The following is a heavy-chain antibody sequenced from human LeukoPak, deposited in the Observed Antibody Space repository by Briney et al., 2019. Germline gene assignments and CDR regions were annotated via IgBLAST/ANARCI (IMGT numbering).Heavy chain of an antibody. CDR2: IKQDGSEK. CDR1: GFTFSSYW. V-gene: IGHV3-7*03. J-gene: IGHJ4*02. D-gene: IGHD3-10*01. CDR3: ARVQFSGSGTYYPFDC. Sequence: PGGSLRLSCAASGFTFSSYWMSWVRQAPGKGLEWVANIKQDGSEKYYVDSVKGRFTISRDNAKNSLYLQMNSLRAEDTALYYCARVQFSGSGTYYPFDCWGQGTLVTVSS.